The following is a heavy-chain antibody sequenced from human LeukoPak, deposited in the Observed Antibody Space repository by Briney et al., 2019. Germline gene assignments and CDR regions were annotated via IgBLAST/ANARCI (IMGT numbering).Heavy chain of an antibody. Sequence: GASVKVSCKASGYTFTNYGIGWVRQAPGQGLEWMGWISGYHGNTNYAQKFQDRVTMTIDTSTSTAYMQLRSLRSDDTAVYYCARDRHIAAAVYYYYMDVWGKGTPVTVSS. J-gene: IGHJ6*03. CDR3: ARDRHIAAAVYYYYMDV. CDR2: ISGYHGNT. V-gene: IGHV1-18*01. D-gene: IGHD6-13*01. CDR1: GYTFTNYG.